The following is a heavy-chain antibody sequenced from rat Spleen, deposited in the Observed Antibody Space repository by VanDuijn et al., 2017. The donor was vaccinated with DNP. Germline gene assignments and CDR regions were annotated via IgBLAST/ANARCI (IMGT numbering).Heavy chain of an antibody. J-gene: IGHJ2*01. Sequence: EVKLVESGGGLVQPGRSLKLSCAASGFNFNDYWMGWVRQAPGKGLEWIGEINKDSIAINYSPSLKDKVTISRDNAQNTLYLQMNKLGSEDTAIYHCAKGPNYGGYSDFFDYWGQGVMVTVSS. CDR1: GFNFNDYW. CDR3: AKGPNYGGYSDFFDY. CDR2: INKDSIAI. D-gene: IGHD1-11*01. V-gene: IGHV4-2*01.